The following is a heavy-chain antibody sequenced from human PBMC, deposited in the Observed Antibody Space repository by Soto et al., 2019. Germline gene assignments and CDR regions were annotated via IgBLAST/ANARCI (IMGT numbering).Heavy chain of an antibody. V-gene: IGHV4-39*01. CDR2: IYHSGRT. CDR1: GESISSSSYY. J-gene: IGHJ4*02. Sequence: PSETLSLTCIVSGESISSSSYYWGWIRQPPGKGLEWIGSIYHSGRTYYNPSLKSRVSISIDTSKNQFSLKLSSVTAADTALYYCARQRTTVVTQAYFDYWGQRALVT. D-gene: IGHD2-21*02. CDR3: ARQRTTVVTQAYFDY.